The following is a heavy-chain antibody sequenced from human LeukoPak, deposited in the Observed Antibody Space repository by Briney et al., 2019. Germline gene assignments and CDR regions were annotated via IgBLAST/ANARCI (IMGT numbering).Heavy chain of an antibody. V-gene: IGHV1-69*13. CDR2: IIPIFGTA. CDR1: GGTFGSYA. J-gene: IGHJ4*02. CDR3: AQYYYDSSGSYYFDY. D-gene: IGHD3-22*01. Sequence: RASVKVSCKASGGTFGSYAISWVRQAPGQGLEWMGGIIPIFGTANYAQKFQGRVTITADESTSTAYMELSSLRSEDTAVYYCAQYYYDSSGSYYFDYWGQGTLVTVSS.